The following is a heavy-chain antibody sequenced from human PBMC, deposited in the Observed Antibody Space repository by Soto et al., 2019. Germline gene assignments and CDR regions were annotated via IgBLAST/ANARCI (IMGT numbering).Heavy chain of an antibody. CDR3: ARGLSAGKGSPPEF. V-gene: IGHV3-23*01. Sequence: PGGSLRLSCEASGFTFSSFAMSWVRQAPGKGLDWVSAISGSGGSTYSADSVKGRFTISRDNSKNTLYLQMSSLRAEDTAAYYCARGLSAGKGSPPEFWGQGSLVTVSS. CDR1: GFTFSSFA. J-gene: IGHJ4*02. CDR2: ISGSGGST. D-gene: IGHD6-13*01.